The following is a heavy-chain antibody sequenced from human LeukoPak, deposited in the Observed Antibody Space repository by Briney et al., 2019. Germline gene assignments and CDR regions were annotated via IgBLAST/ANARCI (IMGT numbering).Heavy chain of an antibody. CDR3: ARESNTYYYDSSAPLDY. D-gene: IGHD3-22*01. V-gene: IGHV3-23*01. Sequence: GGSLRLSCAASGFTFSSYAMSWVRQAPGKGLEWVSAISGSGGSTYYADSVKGRFTISRDNSKNTLYPQMNSLRAEDTAVYYCARESNTYYYDSSAPLDYWGQGTLVTVSS. CDR1: GFTFSSYA. J-gene: IGHJ4*02. CDR2: ISGSGGST.